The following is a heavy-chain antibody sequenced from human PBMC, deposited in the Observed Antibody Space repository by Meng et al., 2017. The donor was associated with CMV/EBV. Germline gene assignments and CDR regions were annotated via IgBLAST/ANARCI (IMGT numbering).Heavy chain of an antibody. Sequence: CGVSDLTVSNVFMSWVRQAPGKGLEWVGRIKGEADGGTTDYAAPVRGRFIISRDDSKNTVYLEMKSLQVDDAAVYYCSYGANYYFDYWGPGTLVTVSS. CDR1: DLTVSNVF. CDR3: SYGANYYFDY. D-gene: IGHD4/OR15-4a*01. V-gene: IGHV3-15*05. J-gene: IGHJ4*02. CDR2: IKGEADGGTT.